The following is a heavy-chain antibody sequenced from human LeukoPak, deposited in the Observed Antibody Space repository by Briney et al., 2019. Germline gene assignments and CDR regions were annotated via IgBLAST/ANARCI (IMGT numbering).Heavy chain of an antibody. CDR1: GGSFSGYY. J-gene: IGHJ4*02. Sequence: SETLSLTCAVYGGSFSGYYWSWIRQPPGKGLEWIGEINHSGSTNYNPSLKSRVTISVDTSKNQFSLKLSSVTAADMAVYYCARRYGWFGELLTSYFDYWGQGTLVTVSS. CDR2: INHSGST. CDR3: ARRYGWFGELLTSYFDY. D-gene: IGHD3-10*01. V-gene: IGHV4-34*01.